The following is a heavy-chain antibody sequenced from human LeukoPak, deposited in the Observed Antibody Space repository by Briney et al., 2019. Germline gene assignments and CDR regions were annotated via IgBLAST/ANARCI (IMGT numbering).Heavy chain of an antibody. CDR1: GGSFSGYY. D-gene: IGHD5-24*01. J-gene: IGHJ5*02. V-gene: IGHV4-34*01. CDR3: AREMARVRNWFDP. CDR2: INHSGST. Sequence: PSETLSLTCAVYGGSFSGYYWSWIRQPPGKGLEWIGEINHSGSTNYNPSLKSRVTISVDTSNNQFSLKLSSVTAADTAVYYCAREMARVRNWFDPWGQGTLVTVSS.